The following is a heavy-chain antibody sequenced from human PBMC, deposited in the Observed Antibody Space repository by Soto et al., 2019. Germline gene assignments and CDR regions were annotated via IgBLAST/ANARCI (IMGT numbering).Heavy chain of an antibody. Sequence: QVQLVESGGGVVQPGRSLRLSCAASGFTFSSYAMHWVRQAPGKGLEWVAVISYDGSNKYYADSVKGRFTISRDNSKNTLYLQMNSLRAEDTAVYYCARGTPSVPLFDYWGQGTLVTVSS. V-gene: IGHV3-30-3*01. CDR3: ARGTPSVPLFDY. J-gene: IGHJ4*02. CDR2: ISYDGSNK. CDR1: GFTFSSYA.